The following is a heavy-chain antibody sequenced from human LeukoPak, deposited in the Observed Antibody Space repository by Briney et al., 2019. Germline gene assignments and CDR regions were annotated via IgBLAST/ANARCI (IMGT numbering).Heavy chain of an antibody. V-gene: IGHV3-21*01. CDR3: ARVSSTSWDDWFDP. D-gene: IGHD2-2*01. CDR1: GFTFSSYS. J-gene: IGHJ5*02. CDR2: ISSSSSYM. Sequence: KTGGSLRLSCAASGFTFSSYSMNWVRQAPGKGLEWVSSISSSSSYMYYADSVKGRFTISRDNAKNSLYLQMNSLRAEDTAVYYCARVSSTSWDDWFDPWGQGTLVTVSS.